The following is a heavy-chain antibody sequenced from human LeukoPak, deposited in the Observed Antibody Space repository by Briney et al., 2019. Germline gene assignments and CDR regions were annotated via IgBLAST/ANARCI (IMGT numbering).Heavy chain of an antibody. Sequence: GGSLRHSCTVSGFTVSSNSMSWVRQAPGKGLEWVSFIYSDNTHYSDSVKGRFTISRDNSKNTLYLQMNSLRVEDTAVYFCARRAGAYSHPYDYWGQGTLVTVSS. J-gene: IGHJ4*02. V-gene: IGHV3-53*01. D-gene: IGHD4/OR15-4a*01. CDR1: GFTVSSNS. CDR2: IYSDNT. CDR3: ARRAGAYSHPYDY.